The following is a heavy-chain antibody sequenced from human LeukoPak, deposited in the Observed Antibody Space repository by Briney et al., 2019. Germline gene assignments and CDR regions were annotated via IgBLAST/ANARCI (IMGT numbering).Heavy chain of an antibody. V-gene: IGHV3-30*03. J-gene: IGHJ4*02. CDR1: GFTFSSYG. Sequence: GGSLRLSCAASGFTFSSYGMHWVRQAPGKGLEWVAVISYDGSNKYYADSVKGRFTISRDNSKNTLYLQMNSLRAEDTAVYYCARRESGSYAGYFDYWGQGTLVTVSS. CDR2: ISYDGSNK. D-gene: IGHD1-26*01. CDR3: ARRESGSYAGYFDY.